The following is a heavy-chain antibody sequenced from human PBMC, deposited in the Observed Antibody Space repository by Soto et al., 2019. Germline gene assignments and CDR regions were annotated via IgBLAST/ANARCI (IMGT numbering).Heavy chain of an antibody. D-gene: IGHD3-16*01. Sequence: EVQLVESGGGLAQSGGSLRLSCAASGFMFNDYEMNWVRQAPGKGLEWVSYISEGGTTTHYTDSLKARFTISSDNAKESLYLQMNSLTPEDTATYFCVRDARGGGLLLWDCWGQGVVVSVSS. CDR1: GFMFNDYE. V-gene: IGHV3-48*03. J-gene: IGHJ4*02. CDR2: ISEGGTTT. CDR3: VRDARGGGLLLWDC.